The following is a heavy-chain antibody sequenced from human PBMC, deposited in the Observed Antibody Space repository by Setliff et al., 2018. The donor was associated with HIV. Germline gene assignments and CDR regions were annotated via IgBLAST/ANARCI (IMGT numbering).Heavy chain of an antibody. V-gene: IGHV4-59*08. J-gene: IGHJ4*02. Sequence: PSETLSLTCTVSGGSISSYYWNWIRQPPGKGLEWIGYIYYSGSTNYNPSLKSRVIISLDTSKNHLSLRLNSVTAADTAVYYCARHLAEADRYRFSRVHGALKYWGQGALVTVSS. D-gene: IGHD3-16*02. CDR3: ARHLAEADRYRFSRVHGALKY. CDR1: GGSISSYY. CDR2: IYYSGST.